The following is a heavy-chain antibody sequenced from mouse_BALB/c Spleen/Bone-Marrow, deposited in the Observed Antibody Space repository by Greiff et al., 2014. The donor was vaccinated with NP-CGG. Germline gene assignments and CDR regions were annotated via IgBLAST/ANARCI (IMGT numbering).Heavy chain of an antibody. V-gene: IGHV5-6*02. J-gene: IGHJ3*01. Sequence: DVKLQESGGDLVKPGGSLKLSCAASGFTFSNYGMSWVRQTPDKRLEWVATISSGGIYTYYPDSVKGRFTISRDNAKNTLYLQMSSLRSDDTAMYYCARHGGNYAWFAYWGQGTLVTVSA. D-gene: IGHD2-1*01. CDR3: ARHGGNYAWFAY. CDR2: ISSGGIYT. CDR1: GFTFSNYG.